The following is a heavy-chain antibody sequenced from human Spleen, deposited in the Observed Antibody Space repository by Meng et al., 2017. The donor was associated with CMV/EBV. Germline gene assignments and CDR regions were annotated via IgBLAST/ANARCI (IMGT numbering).Heavy chain of an antibody. J-gene: IGHJ5*02. V-gene: IGHV1-18*01. CDR3: ARGGVQGGGIDP. Sequence: CKASGYTFTSYGITWVRQAPGQGLEWMGWISAYNGNTNYAQNLQGRVTMTTDTSTTTAYMELRSLTSDDTAVYYRARGGVQGGGIDPWGQGTLVTVSS. CDR2: ISAYNGNT. D-gene: IGHD3-10*01. CDR1: GYTFTSYG.